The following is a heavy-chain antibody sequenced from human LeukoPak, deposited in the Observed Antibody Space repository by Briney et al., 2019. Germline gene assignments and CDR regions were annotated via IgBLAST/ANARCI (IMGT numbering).Heavy chain of an antibody. V-gene: IGHV4-34*01. CDR1: GGSFSGYY. Sequence: PSETLSLTCAVYGGSFSGYYWSWIRQPPGKGLEWIGEINHSGSTNYNPSLKSRVTISVDTSKNQFSLKLSSVTAADTAVYYCARGICSGGSCSFDYWGQGTLVTVSS. CDR3: ARGICSGGSCSFDY. D-gene: IGHD2-15*01. CDR2: INHSGST. J-gene: IGHJ4*02.